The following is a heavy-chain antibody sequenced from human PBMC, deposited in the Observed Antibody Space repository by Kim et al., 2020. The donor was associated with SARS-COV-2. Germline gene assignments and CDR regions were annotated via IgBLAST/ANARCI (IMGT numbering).Heavy chain of an antibody. CDR2: IYHSGST. Sequence: SETLSLTCAVSGGSISSSNWWSWVRQPPGKGLEWIGEIYHSGSTNYNPSLKSRVTISVDKSKNQFSLKLSSVTAADTAVYYCARVNLGLYSSSSIDYWGQGTLVTVSS. V-gene: IGHV4-4*02. CDR3: ARVNLGLYSSSSIDY. CDR1: GGSISSSNW. J-gene: IGHJ4*02. D-gene: IGHD6-6*01.